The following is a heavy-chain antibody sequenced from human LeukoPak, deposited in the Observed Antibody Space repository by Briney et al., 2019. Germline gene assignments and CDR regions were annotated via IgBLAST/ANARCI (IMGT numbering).Heavy chain of an antibody. V-gene: IGHV3-43*02. CDR1: GFNIGPYA. Sequence: GGSLRLSCAASGFNIGPYAMYWVRQGPGRGLEWVSVTKADGSGTFYSDSVRGRFTTSRDNSKNSLYLQMSSLTSVDTALYYCATWAFYHNLDVWGQGTTVAVSS. J-gene: IGHJ6*02. D-gene: IGHD1-1*01. CDR3: ATWAFYHNLDV. CDR2: TKADGSGT.